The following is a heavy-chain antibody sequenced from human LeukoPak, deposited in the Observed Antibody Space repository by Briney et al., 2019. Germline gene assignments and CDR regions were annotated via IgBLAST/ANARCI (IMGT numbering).Heavy chain of an antibody. CDR1: GFTFSSYA. CDR3: ARWTVEMATIFDY. J-gene: IGHJ4*02. Sequence: PGGSLRLSCAASGFTFSSYAMHWVRQAPGKGLEWVAVISYDGSNKYYADSVKGRFTISRDNSKNTPYLQMNSLRAEDTAVYYCARWTVEMATIFDYWGQGTLVTVSS. CDR2: ISYDGSNK. D-gene: IGHD5-24*01. V-gene: IGHV3-30-3*01.